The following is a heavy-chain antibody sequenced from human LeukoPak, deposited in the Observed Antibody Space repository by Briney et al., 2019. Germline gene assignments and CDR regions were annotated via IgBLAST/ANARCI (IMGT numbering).Heavy chain of an antibody. CDR3: ARGIMYDSSWYFHY. D-gene: IGHD6-13*01. J-gene: IGHJ4*02. CDR2: IYSSGST. V-gene: IGHV4-4*07. CDR1: TGSITNYY. Sequence: PSETLSLTCTVSTGSITNYYWNWVRQPVGKGLEWIGRIYSSGSTNYNPSLKSRVTMSVDTSKNQFSLKLNSVTAADTAVYYCARGIMYDSSWYFHYWGQGTLATVSS.